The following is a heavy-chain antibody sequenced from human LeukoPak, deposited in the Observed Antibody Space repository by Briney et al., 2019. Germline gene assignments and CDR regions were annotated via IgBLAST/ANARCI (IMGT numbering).Heavy chain of an antibody. CDR2: ISSSSSYI. CDR3: AKGSESGYSYGYSYYYYMDV. J-gene: IGHJ6*03. Sequence: PGGSVRLSCAASGFTFSSYSMNWVRQAPGKGVEWVSSISSSSSYIYYADSVKGRFTISRDNSKNTLYLQMNSLRAEDTAVYYCAKGSESGYSYGYSYYYYMDVWGKGTTVTVSS. D-gene: IGHD5-18*01. V-gene: IGHV3-21*04. CDR1: GFTFSSYS.